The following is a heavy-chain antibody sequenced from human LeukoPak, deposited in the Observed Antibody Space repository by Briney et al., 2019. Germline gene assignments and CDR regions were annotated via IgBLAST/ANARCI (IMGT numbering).Heavy chain of an antibody. CDR3: EGRRDGDKGGYFDY. D-gene: IGHD5-24*01. CDR1: GGSISSSSYY. CDR2: IYYSGST. V-gene: IGHV4-39*07. Sequence: PSQTLSLTCTVSGGSISSSSYYWGWIRQPPGKGLEWIGSIYYSGSTYYNPSLKSRVTISVDTSKNQFSLKLSSVTAADTAVYYCEGRRDGDKGGYFDYWGQGTLVTVSS. J-gene: IGHJ4*02.